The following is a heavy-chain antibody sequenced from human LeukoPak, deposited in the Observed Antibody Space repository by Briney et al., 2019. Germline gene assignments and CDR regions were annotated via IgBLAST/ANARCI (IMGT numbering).Heavy chain of an antibody. D-gene: IGHD3-9*01. CDR2: ISTYNGNT. CDR1: GYTFTTYG. J-gene: IGHJ4*02. V-gene: IGHV1-18*01. Sequence: ASVKVSCKTSGYTFTTYGISWVRQAPGQGLEWMGWISTYNGNTNYAQKVQGRVTMTTDTSTSTAYMELRSLRIEDTATYYCAKGLRDGNNKYFESWGQGTLVTVSS. CDR3: AKGLRDGNNKYFES.